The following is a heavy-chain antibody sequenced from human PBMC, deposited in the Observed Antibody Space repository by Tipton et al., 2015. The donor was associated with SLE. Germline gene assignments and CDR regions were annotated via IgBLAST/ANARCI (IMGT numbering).Heavy chain of an antibody. V-gene: IGHV3-74*01. D-gene: IGHD1-26*01. J-gene: IGHJ6*02. Sequence: GSLRLSCVASGFTFNNYWMNWVRQAPGKGLVWVSRITSDGSTTAYADFVRGRFTISRDNAKKTVYLQMNSLRAEDTALYYCARDLKQALPDYYGMDVWGQGTRVTVSS. CDR1: GFTFNNYW. CDR2: ITSDGSTT. CDR3: ARDLKQALPDYYGMDV.